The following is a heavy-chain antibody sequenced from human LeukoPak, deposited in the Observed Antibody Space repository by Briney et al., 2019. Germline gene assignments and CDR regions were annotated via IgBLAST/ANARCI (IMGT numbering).Heavy chain of an antibody. CDR2: IYTNGGA. CDR3: AREPPGY. Sequence: SETLSLTCTVSGGSVTSGNYYWNWIRQPAGKGLEWIGRIYTNGGASYNPFLKSRVTISIDASMNQFSLKLSSVTAADTAVYYCAREPPGYWGQGILVTVSS. J-gene: IGHJ4*02. V-gene: IGHV4-61*02. CDR1: GGSVTSGNYY.